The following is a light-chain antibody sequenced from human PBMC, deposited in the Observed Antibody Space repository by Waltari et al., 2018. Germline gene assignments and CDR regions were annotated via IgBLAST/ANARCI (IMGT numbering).Light chain of an antibody. Sequence: QSVLTQPPSVSGAPRQRVTISSTGSSSHIGATSDVQRYQQLPGTAPNLLIYGNTNRPSGVPDRFSGSKSGTSASLAITGLQAEDEADYYCHSYDNSLSGSVFGGGTTPTVL. CDR3: HSYDNSLSGSV. CDR1: SSHIGATSD. V-gene: IGLV1-40*01. CDR2: GNT. J-gene: IGLJ3*02.